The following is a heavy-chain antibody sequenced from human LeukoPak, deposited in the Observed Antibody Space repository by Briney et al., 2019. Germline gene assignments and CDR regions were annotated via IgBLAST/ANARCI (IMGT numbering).Heavy chain of an antibody. D-gene: IGHD1-14*01. CDR3: ARDPHHGALDY. J-gene: IGHJ4*02. CDR1: GFTFSSYA. CDR2: VSGSGGST. Sequence: GGSLRLSCAASGFTFSSYAMSWVRQAPGKGLEWVSTVSGSGGSTYYADSVKGRFTISRDNSKNTLYLQMNNLRPEDTAVFYCARDPHHGALDYWGQGTLVTVSS. V-gene: IGHV3-23*01.